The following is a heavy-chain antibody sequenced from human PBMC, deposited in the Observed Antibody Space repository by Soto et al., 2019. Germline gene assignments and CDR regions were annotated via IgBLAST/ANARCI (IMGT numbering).Heavy chain of an antibody. CDR1: GFTFSSYA. V-gene: IGHV3-64*01. D-gene: IGHD3-10*01. Sequence: GGSLRLSCAASGFTFSSYAMHWVRQAPGKGLEYVSAISSNGGSTYYANSVKGRFTISRDNSKNTLYLQMGSLRAEDMAVYYCASGVGYYYGSGRDRNAFDIWGQGTMVTVSS. J-gene: IGHJ3*02. CDR3: ASGVGYYYGSGRDRNAFDI. CDR2: ISSNGGST.